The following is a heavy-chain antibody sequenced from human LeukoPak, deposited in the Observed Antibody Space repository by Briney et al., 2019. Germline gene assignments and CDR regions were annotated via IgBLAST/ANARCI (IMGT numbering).Heavy chain of an antibody. J-gene: IGHJ5*02. D-gene: IGHD3-22*01. Sequence: SVKVSCEASGGTFSSYAISWVRQAPGQGPEWMGGIIPIFGTANYAQKFQGRVTITTDESTSTAYMELSSLRSEDTAVYYCARGYYDSSGYYYCWFDPWGQGTLVTVSS. CDR3: ARGYYDSSGYYYCWFDP. CDR2: IIPIFGTA. CDR1: GGTFSSYA. V-gene: IGHV1-69*05.